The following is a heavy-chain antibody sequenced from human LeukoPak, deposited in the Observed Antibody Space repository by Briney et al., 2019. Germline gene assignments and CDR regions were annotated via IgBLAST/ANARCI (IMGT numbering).Heavy chain of an antibody. Sequence: GGSLRLSCAASGFTFSNYGMHWVRQAPGKGLEWVVFIRYDGSNKYYADSVKGRFTISRDNSKNTLYLQMNSLRAEDTAVYYCATTIFGDNWFDPWGQGTLVTVSS. V-gene: IGHV3-30*02. D-gene: IGHD3-3*01. CDR3: ATTIFGDNWFDP. CDR2: IRYDGSNK. J-gene: IGHJ5*02. CDR1: GFTFSNYG.